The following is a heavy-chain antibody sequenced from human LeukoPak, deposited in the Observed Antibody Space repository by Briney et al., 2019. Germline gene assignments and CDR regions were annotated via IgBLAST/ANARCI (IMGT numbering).Heavy chain of an antibody. D-gene: IGHD3-10*01. CDR3: ARAGIRGFYGGRDYGMDV. Sequence: ETLSLTCTVSGGSISSYYWSWVRQAPGKGLEWVANIKQDGSEKYYVDSVKGRFTISRDNAKNSLYLQMNSLRAEDTAVYYCARAGIRGFYGGRDYGMDVWGQGTTVTVSS. CDR2: IKQDGSEK. CDR1: GGSISSYY. J-gene: IGHJ6*02. V-gene: IGHV3-7*01.